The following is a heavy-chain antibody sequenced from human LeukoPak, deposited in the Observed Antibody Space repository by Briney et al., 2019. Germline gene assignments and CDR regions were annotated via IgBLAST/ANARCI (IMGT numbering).Heavy chain of an antibody. J-gene: IGHJ4*02. Sequence: SETLSLTCAVSGGSLSGYYWTWIRQPPGKGLEWIGEINHSGSTNYNPSLKSRVTISVDTSKNQFSLKLSSVTAADTAVYYCASYCSSTSCYDEGKDYYDSSGYVDYWGQGTLVTVSS. V-gene: IGHV4-34*01. CDR2: INHSGST. CDR3: ASYCSSTSCYDEGKDYYDSSGYVDY. D-gene: IGHD2-2*01. CDR1: GGSLSGYY.